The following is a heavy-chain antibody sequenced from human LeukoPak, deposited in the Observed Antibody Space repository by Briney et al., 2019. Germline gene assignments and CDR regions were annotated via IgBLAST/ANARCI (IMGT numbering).Heavy chain of an antibody. D-gene: IGHD4-23*01. V-gene: IGHV1-18*01. J-gene: IGHJ4*02. Sequence: GASVKVSCKASGYTFTSYGISWARQAPGQGLEWMGWISAYNGNTNYAQKLQGRVTMTTDTSTSTAYMELSSLRSEDTAVYYCARDLLLGGNSERWSQGTLVTVSS. CDR1: GYTFTSYG. CDR2: ISAYNGNT. CDR3: ARDLLLGGNSER.